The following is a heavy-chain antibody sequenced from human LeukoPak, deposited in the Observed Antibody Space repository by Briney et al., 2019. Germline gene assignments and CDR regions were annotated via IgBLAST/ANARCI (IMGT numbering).Heavy chain of an antibody. CDR2: IYTSGST. CDR3: ARVSYYDSSGSDYFDY. Sequence: SETLSLTCTVSGGSLSSYYWSWIRRPAGKGLEWIGRIYTSGSTNYNPSPKSRVTMSVDTSKNQFSLKLSSVTAADTAVYYCARVSYYDSSGSDYFDYCGQGTLVTVSS. V-gene: IGHV4-4*07. J-gene: IGHJ4*02. CDR1: GGSLSSYY. D-gene: IGHD3-22*01.